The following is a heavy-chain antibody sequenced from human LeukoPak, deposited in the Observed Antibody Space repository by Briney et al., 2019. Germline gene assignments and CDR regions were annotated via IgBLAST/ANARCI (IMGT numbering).Heavy chain of an antibody. CDR3: ARGYGVRYGMDV. CDR2: IYYSGST. J-gene: IGHJ6*02. D-gene: IGHD4-17*01. Sequence: SETLSLTCTVSGGSISSYYWSWIRQPPGKGLEWIGYIYYSGSTNYNPSLKSRVTISVDTSKNQFSLKLSSVTAADTAVYYCARGYGVRYGMDVWGQGTTVTVSS. CDR1: GGSISSYY. V-gene: IGHV4-59*08.